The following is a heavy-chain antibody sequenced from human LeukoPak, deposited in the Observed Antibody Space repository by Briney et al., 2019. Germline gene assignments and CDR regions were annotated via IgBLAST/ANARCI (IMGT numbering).Heavy chain of an antibody. J-gene: IGHJ4*02. Sequence: ASVKVSCKGSGYTFNKYGISWVRQAPGQGLEWMGWISAYNGDTHYAQKLQGRVTMTTDTSTSTAYMELRSLRSDDTAVYYCARDCDRSGYYCYWGQGTLVTVSS. CDR2: ISAYNGDT. CDR3: ARDCDRSGYYCY. V-gene: IGHV1-18*01. CDR1: GYTFNKYG. D-gene: IGHD3-22*01.